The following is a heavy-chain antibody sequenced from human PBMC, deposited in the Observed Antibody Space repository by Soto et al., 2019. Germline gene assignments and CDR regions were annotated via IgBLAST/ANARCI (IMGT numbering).Heavy chain of an antibody. Sequence: SETLSLTCTVSGGSVSSGSYYWSWIRQPPGKGLEWIGYIYYSGSTNYNPSLKSRVTISVDTSKNQFSLKLSSVTAADTAVYYCARDRRSGRSPGHYYYYHKCIEGCDKGTTVIV. CDR1: GGSVSSGSYY. CDR3: ARDRRSGRSPGHYYYYHKCIEG. V-gene: IGHV4-61*01. D-gene: IGHD1-26*01. CDR2: IYYSGST. J-gene: IGHJ6*04.